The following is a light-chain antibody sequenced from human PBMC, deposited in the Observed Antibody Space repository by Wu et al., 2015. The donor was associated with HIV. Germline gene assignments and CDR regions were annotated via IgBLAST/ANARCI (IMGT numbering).Light chain of an antibody. Sequence: EIVMTQSPVTLSVSPGERATLSCRASQSVSSNFLAWYQHKPGQAPRLLIYDASSRATGIPDRFSGSGSETDFTLTIRRLEPEDFAVYYCQQYGSSPQTFGQGTKVTNQT. J-gene: IGKJ1*01. CDR2: DAS. V-gene: IGKV3-20*01. CDR3: QQYGSSPQT. CDR1: QSVSSNF.